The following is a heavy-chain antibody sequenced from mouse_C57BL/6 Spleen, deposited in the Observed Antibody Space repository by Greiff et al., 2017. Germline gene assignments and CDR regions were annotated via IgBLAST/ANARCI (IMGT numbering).Heavy chain of an antibody. CDR2: INPTNGGT. CDR1: GYTFTDYN. V-gene: IGHV1-18*01. Sequence: VQLQQSGPELVKPGASVKIPCKASGYTFTDYNMDWVKQSHGQSLEWIGDINPTNGGTIYNQKFKGKATLTVDKSSSTAYMELRSLTSEDTAVYYCASVYEGYHQFADWGKGTMVTVSA. J-gene: IGHJ3*01. D-gene: IGHD2-3*01. CDR3: ASVYEGYHQFAD.